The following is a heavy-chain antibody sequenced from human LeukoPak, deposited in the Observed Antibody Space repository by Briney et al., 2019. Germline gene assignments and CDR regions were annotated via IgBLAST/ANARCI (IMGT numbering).Heavy chain of an antibody. CDR2: IYTSGST. D-gene: IGHD3-3*01. V-gene: IGHV4-4*07. Sequence: SETLSLTCTVSGGSISSYYWSWIRQPAGKGLEWIGRIYTSGSTNYNPSLKSRVTMSVDTSKNQFSLKLSSVTAADTAVYYCARVEYDTSPFWSGHHGPYYFDYWGQGTLVTVSS. CDR1: GGSISSYY. J-gene: IGHJ4*02. CDR3: ARVEYDTSPFWSGHHGPYYFDY.